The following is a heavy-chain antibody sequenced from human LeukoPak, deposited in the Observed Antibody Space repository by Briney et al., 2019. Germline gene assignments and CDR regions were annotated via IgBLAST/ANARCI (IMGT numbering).Heavy chain of an antibody. D-gene: IGHD2-21*02. J-gene: IGHJ4*02. CDR2: IYXSGSV. V-gene: IGHV4-38-2*02. Sequence: SETLSLTCTVSGYSISSGYYWGWIRQPPGKGLEWIGSIYXSGSVYFXXSLKSRVTISVDTSNNQFSLKLSSVTAADTAVYYCAXXXXVTADYWGQGTLVTVSS. CDR1: GYSISSGYY. CDR3: AXXXXVTADY.